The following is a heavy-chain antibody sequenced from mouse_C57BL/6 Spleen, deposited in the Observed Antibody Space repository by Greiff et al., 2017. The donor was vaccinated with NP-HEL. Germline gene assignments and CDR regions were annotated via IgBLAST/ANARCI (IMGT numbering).Heavy chain of an antibody. Sequence: VQLQQSGPELVKPGASVKIPCKASGYTFTDYNMDWVKQSHGKSLEWIGDINPNNGGTIYNQKFKGKATLTVGKSSSTAYMELRSLTSEDTAVYYCARAPYGSSYEWYFDVWGTGTTVTVSS. V-gene: IGHV1-18*01. CDR2: INPNNGGT. CDR1: GYTFTDYN. J-gene: IGHJ1*03. CDR3: ARAPYGSSYEWYFDV. D-gene: IGHD1-1*01.